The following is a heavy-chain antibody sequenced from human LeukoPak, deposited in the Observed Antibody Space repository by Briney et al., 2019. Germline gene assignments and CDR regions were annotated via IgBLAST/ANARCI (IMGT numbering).Heavy chain of an antibody. D-gene: IGHD3-10*01. CDR3: AALYGLGQNNDY. CDR1: GGSFSGYY. Sequence: SETLSLTCAVYGGSFSGYYWSWIRQPPGKGLEWIGEINHSGSTNYNPSLKSRVTISVDTSKNQFSLKLSSVTAADTAVYYCAALYGLGQNNDYWGQGTLVTVSS. CDR2: INHSGST. J-gene: IGHJ4*02. V-gene: IGHV4-34*01.